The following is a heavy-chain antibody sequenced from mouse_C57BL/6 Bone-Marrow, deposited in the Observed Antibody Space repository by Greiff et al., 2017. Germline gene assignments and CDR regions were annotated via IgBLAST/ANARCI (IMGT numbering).Heavy chain of an antibody. V-gene: IGHV1-39*01. CDR1: GYSFTDYY. CDR3: ARDSNSDWFAY. D-gene: IGHD2-5*01. Sequence: EVQLKQSGPELVKPGASVKISCKASGYSFTDYYMHWVKQSTGQSLEWIGVINPNYGTTSYNQKFKGKATLTVDPSSSTAYMQLNSLTSEDSAVYYCARDSNSDWFAYWGQGTLVTVSA. J-gene: IGHJ3*01. CDR2: INPNYGTT.